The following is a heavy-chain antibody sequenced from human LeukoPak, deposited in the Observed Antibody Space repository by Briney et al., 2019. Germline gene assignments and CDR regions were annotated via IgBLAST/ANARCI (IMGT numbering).Heavy chain of an antibody. CDR2: FYSSGST. Sequence: SETLSLTCTASSRSISNYYWSWIRQPPGKGLEWIGYFYSSGSTDYNQSLKSRVSISKDTSKNQVTLRRSSVTAADTAVYYCARQRWRDGTLNYPYYALDVWGQGTTVTVS. CDR3: ARQRWRDGTLNYPYYALDV. V-gene: IGHV4-59*08. CDR1: SRSISNYY. J-gene: IGHJ6*02. D-gene: IGHD1-1*01.